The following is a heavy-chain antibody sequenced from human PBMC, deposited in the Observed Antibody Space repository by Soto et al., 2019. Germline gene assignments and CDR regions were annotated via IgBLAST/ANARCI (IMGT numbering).Heavy chain of an antibody. CDR3: ASVGLEYCTNGVCPPKYYYYGMDV. Sequence: PSETLSLTCTVSGGSISSSSYYWGWIRQPPGKGLEWIGSIYYSGSTYYNPSLKSRVTISVDTSKNQFSLKLSSVTAADTAVYYCASVGLEYCTNGVCPPKYYYYGMDVWGQGTTVTVSS. D-gene: IGHD2-8*01. CDR2: IYYSGST. V-gene: IGHV4-39*01. J-gene: IGHJ6*02. CDR1: GGSISSSSYY.